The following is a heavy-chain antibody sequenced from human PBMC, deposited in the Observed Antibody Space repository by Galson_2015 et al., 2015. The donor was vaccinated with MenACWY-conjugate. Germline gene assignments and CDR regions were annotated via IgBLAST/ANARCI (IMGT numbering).Heavy chain of an antibody. CDR1: GYTFTNYA. CDR2: INAGNGYT. D-gene: IGHD2-2*01. J-gene: IGHJ3*02. Sequence: SVKVSCKASGYTFTNYAMHWVRQAPGQRLEWMAWINAGNGYTKYSQKFQGRVTITRDTSASTAYMELSSLRSEDTAVYYCATETLGYCSSPSCYGGRRWAFDIWGQGTMVTVSS. CDR3: ATETLGYCSSPSCYGGRRWAFDI. V-gene: IGHV1-3*01.